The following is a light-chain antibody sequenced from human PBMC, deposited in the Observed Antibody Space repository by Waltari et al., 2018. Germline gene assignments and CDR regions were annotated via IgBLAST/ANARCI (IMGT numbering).Light chain of an antibody. Sequence: QSALTQPASVSGSPGQSITISCTGTSNDVGGFNYVSWYQQHPGKAPTLMIYDVSNRPSGVSNRCSGSKSGNTASLTISGLQAEDEADYYCSSYAGSNTLEVFGGGTKLTVL. CDR1: SNDVGGFNY. J-gene: IGLJ3*02. CDR3: SSYAGSNTLEV. CDR2: DVS. V-gene: IGLV2-14*03.